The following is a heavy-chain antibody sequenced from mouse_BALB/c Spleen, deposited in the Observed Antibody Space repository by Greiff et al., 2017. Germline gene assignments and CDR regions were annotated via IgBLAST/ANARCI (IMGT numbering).Heavy chain of an antibody. CDR1: GYTFTDYE. J-gene: IGHJ2*01. Sequence: VQLQESGAELVRPGASVTLSCKASGYTFTDYEMHWVKQTPVHGLEWIGAIDPETGGTAYNQKFKGKATLTADKSSSTAYMELRSLTSEDSAVYYCTRGSSYGFDYWGQGTTLTVSS. V-gene: IGHV1-15*01. D-gene: IGHD1-1*01. CDR2: IDPETGGT. CDR3: TRGSSYGFDY.